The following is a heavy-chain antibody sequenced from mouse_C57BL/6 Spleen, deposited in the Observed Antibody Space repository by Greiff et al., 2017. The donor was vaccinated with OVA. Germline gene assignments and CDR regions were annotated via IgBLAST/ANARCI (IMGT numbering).Heavy chain of an antibody. CDR3: ARKEGYYYAMDY. CDR1: GFSLTSYG. J-gene: IGHJ4*01. Sequence: VKLMESGPGLVQPSQSLSITCTVSGFSLTSYGVHWVRQSPGKGLEWLGVIWSGGSTDYNAAFISRLSISKDNSKSQVFFKMNSLQADDTAIYYCARKEGYYYAMDYWGQGTSVTVSS. CDR2: IWSGGST. V-gene: IGHV2-2*01.